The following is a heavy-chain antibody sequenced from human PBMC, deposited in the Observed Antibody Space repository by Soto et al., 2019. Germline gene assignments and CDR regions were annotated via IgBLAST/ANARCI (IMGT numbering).Heavy chain of an antibody. J-gene: IGHJ6*02. CDR2: ITTAGDT. V-gene: IGHV3-13*01. Sequence: GGSLRLSCAASGFTFSNYDMHWVRQVTGKGLEWVSGITTAGDTYYAGSVKGRFTISREKAKNSLYLQMNSLSAGDTAVYYCARELHGGSYGMDVWGQGPTVTVSS. CDR1: GFTFSNYD. CDR3: ARELHGGSYGMDV.